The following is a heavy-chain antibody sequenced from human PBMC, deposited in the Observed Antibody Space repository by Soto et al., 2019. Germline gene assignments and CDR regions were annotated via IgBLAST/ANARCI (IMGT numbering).Heavy chain of an antibody. CDR2: IIPIFGTA. J-gene: IGHJ6*02. V-gene: IGHV1-69*13. Sequence: SVKVSCKASGGTFSSYAISWVRQAPGQGLEWMGGIIPIFGTANYAQKFQGRVTITADESTSTAYMELSSLRPEDTAVYYCARERRSFWSGYYGDYYYYGMDVWGQGTTVTVSS. CDR3: ARERRSFWSGYYGDYYYYGMDV. D-gene: IGHD3-3*01. CDR1: GGTFSSYA.